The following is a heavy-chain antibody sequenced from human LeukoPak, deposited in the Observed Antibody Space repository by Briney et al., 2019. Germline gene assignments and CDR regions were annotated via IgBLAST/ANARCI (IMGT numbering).Heavy chain of an antibody. V-gene: IGHV3-53*01. CDR2: IYSGGST. J-gene: IGHJ4*02. D-gene: IGHD6-6*01. Sequence: GGSLRLSCAASGFTVSSNYTSWVRQAPGKGLEWVSVIYSGGSTYYADSVKGRFTISRDNSKNTLYLQMNSLRAEDTAVYYCARGYSSSSWSLFDYWGQGTLVTVSS. CDR1: GFTVSSNY. CDR3: ARGYSSSSWSLFDY.